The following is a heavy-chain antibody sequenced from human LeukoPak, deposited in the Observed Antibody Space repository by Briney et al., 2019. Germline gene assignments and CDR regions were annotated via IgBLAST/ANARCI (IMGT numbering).Heavy chain of an antibody. J-gene: IGHJ4*02. Sequence: PSETLSLTCTVSGGSISSYYRSWIRQPPRKGLEWIGYIYYSGSTNYNPSLKSRVTISVDTSKNQFSLKLSSVTAADTAVYCCATHYYGSGSYPDYFDYWGQGTLVTVSS. CDR2: IYYSGST. CDR1: GGSISSYY. D-gene: IGHD3-10*01. V-gene: IGHV4-59*01. CDR3: ATHYYGSGSYPDYFDY.